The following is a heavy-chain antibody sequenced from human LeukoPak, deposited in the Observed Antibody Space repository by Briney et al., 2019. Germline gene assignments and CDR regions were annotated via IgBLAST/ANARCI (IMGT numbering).Heavy chain of an antibody. Sequence: SETLSLTCTVSGGSISSYYWSWIRQPPGKGLEWIGYIYYSGSTSYNPPLKSRVTISVDTSKKQFSLKLSSVTAADTAFYYCARYIVSYPHDAFDIWGQGTMVTVSS. CDR1: GGSISSYY. CDR2: IYYSGST. D-gene: IGHD1-26*01. CDR3: ARYIVSYPHDAFDI. J-gene: IGHJ3*02. V-gene: IGHV4-59*01.